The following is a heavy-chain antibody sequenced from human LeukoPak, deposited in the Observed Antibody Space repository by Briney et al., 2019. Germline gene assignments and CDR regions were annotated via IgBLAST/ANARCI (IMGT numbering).Heavy chain of an antibody. CDR1: GFSFSSYG. J-gene: IGHJ3*02. CDR2: IRYDGSNK. D-gene: IGHD3-9*01. V-gene: IGHV3-30*02. Sequence: PGGSLRLSCAASGFSFSSYGMHWVRQAPGKGLEWVAFIRYDGSNKYYADSVKGRFTISRDNSKNTLYLQMNSLRAEDTAVYYCARDPSQLRYFDWPHDAFDIWGQGTMVTVSS. CDR3: ARDPSQLRYFDWPHDAFDI.